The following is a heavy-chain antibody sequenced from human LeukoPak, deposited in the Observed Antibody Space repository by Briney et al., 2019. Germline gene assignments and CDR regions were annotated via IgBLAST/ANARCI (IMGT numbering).Heavy chain of an antibody. CDR2: INPNSGGT. CDR3: ASEMRGYCGGECMYHWFDP. D-gene: IGHD2-21*01. J-gene: IGHJ5*02. Sequence: ASVKVSCKASGGTFSSYAISWVRQAPGQGLEWMGWINPNSGGTNYAQTFQGRVTMTRDTSISTSYMELSRLRSDDTDVYYCASEMRGYCGGECMYHWFDPWGQGTMVTVSS. CDR1: GGTFSSYA. V-gene: IGHV1-2*02.